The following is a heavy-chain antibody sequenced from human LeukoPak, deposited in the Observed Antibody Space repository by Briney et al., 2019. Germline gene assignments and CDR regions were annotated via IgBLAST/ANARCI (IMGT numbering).Heavy chain of an antibody. CDR3: ARAALSYDILTGRSSTRGMDV. CDR2: IYPGDSDT. CDR1: GYSFTSYW. V-gene: IGHV5-51*01. D-gene: IGHD3-9*01. Sequence: GESLKISCKGSGYSFTSYWIGWVRQMPGKGLEWMGIIYPGDSDTRYSPSFQGQVTISADKSISTAYLQWSSLKASDTAMYYCARAALSYDILTGRSSTRGMDVWGQGTTVTVSS. J-gene: IGHJ6*02.